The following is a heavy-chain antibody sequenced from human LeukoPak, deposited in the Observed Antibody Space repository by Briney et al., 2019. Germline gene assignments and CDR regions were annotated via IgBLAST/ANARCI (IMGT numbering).Heavy chain of an antibody. CDR2: ISVYNGNT. Sequence: GASVKVSCKASGYTFASNGISWVRQAPGQGLEWMGWISVYNGNTKYAQKLQDRVTMTTDTSTNTAYMELRSLRSDDTAVYYCVISITSRPNLYYFDYWGQGTLVTVSS. V-gene: IGHV1-18*01. CDR3: VISITSRPNLYYFDY. CDR1: GYTFASNG. J-gene: IGHJ4*02. D-gene: IGHD6-6*01.